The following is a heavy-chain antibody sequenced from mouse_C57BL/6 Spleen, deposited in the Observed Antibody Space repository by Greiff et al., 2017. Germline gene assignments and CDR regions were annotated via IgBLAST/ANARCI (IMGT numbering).Heavy chain of an antibody. CDR1: GYTFTSYW. CDR3: ARPPRCDY. Sequence: QVQLQQSGAELVKPGASVKLSCKASGYTFTSYWMQWVKQRPGQGLEWIGEIDPSDSYTNYNQKFKGKATLTVDTSSSTAYMQLSSLTSEDSAVYYCARPPRCDYWGQGTTLTVSS. J-gene: IGHJ2*01. V-gene: IGHV1-50*01. CDR2: IDPSDSYT.